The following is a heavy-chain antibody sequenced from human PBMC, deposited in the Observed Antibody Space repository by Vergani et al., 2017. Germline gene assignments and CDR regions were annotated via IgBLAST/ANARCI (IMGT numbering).Heavy chain of an antibody. Sequence: EVQLVESGGGLVKPGGSLRLSCAASGFTFNDYAMHWVRQAPGKGLEWVSGISWNSGSIGYTDSVKGRFTISRDNAKNSLYLQMNSLRAEDTALYYCAKGRQIWSYYYDMDVWGQGTTVTVSS. CDR1: GFTFNDYA. D-gene: IGHD5-18*01. J-gene: IGHJ6*02. CDR2: ISWNSGSI. V-gene: IGHV3-9*01. CDR3: AKGRQIWSYYYDMDV.